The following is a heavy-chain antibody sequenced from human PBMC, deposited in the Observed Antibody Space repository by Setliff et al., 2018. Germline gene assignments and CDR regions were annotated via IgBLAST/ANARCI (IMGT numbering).Heavy chain of an antibody. J-gene: IGHJ6*03. CDR2: ISSSSRTK. CDR3: ARNGDVDTGFLGYYYYYMDV. D-gene: IGHD5-18*01. CDR1: GFTFSSYT. Sequence: PGGSLSLSCAASGFTFSSYTMNWVRQAPGKGLEWVSYISSSSRTKYYADSVKGRFTISRDNAKNSLYLQMNSLRAEDTAVYYCARNGDVDTGFLGYYYYYMDVWGKGTTITVSS. V-gene: IGHV3-48*01.